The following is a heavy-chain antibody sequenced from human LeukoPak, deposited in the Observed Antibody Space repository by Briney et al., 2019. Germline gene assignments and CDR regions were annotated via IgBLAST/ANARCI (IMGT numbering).Heavy chain of an antibody. V-gene: IGHV1-2*02. Sequence: ASVKVSCKASGYTLADYYLHWVRQAPGQGLEWMGSIDPDSGGTNYAQKFQGRVTMTRDTSISTAYMELSRLRSDDTAVYYCAREYYDSSGRKHAFEDWGQGTMVTVSS. CDR2: IDPDSGGT. CDR1: GYTLADYY. J-gene: IGHJ3*01. D-gene: IGHD3-22*01. CDR3: AREYYDSSGRKHAFED.